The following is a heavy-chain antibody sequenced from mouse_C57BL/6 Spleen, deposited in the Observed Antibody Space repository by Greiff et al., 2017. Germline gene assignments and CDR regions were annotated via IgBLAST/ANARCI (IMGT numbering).Heavy chain of an antibody. D-gene: IGHD1-1*01. CDR1: GYAFSSYW. J-gene: IGHJ3*01. CDR3: ARSYGSSYVEAWFAY. V-gene: IGHV1-80*01. CDR2: IYPGDGDT. Sequence: VQLQQSGAELVKPGASVKISCKASGYAFSSYWMNWVKQRPGKGLEWIGQIYPGDGDTNYNGKFKGKATLTADKSSSTAYMQLSSLTAEDSAVYFCARSYGSSYVEAWFAYWGQGTLVTVSA.